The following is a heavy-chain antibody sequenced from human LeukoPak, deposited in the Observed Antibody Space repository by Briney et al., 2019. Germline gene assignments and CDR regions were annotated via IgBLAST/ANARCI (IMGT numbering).Heavy chain of an antibody. CDR2: INHSGST. CDR1: GGSFSGYY. V-gene: IGHV4-34*01. CDR3: ARDRVAGAPPYYYYYMDV. D-gene: IGHD1-26*01. J-gene: IGHJ6*03. Sequence: SETLSLTCAVYGGSFSGYYWSWIRQPPGKGLEWIGEINHSGSTNYNPSLKSRVTISVDTSKNQFSLKLSSVTAADTAVYYCARDRVAGAPPYYYYYMDVWGKGTTVTVSS.